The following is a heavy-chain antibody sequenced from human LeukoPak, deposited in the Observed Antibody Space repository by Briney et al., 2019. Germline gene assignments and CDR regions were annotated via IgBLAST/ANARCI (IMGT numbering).Heavy chain of an antibody. CDR1: GGSTSSYY. V-gene: IGHV4-34*01. CDR3: ARGDFDYGDYLPFDY. Sequence: SETLSLTCTVSGGSTSSYYWSWIRQPPGKGLEWIGEINHSGSTNYNPSLKSRVTISVDTSKNQFSLKLSSVTAADTAVYYCARGDFDYGDYLPFDYWGQGTLVTVSS. J-gene: IGHJ4*02. CDR2: INHSGST. D-gene: IGHD4-17*01.